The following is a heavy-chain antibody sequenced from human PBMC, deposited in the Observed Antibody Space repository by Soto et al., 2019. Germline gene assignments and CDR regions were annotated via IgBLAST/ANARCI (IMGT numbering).Heavy chain of an antibody. Sequence: GGSLRLSCVASGFTFSTDAMHWVRQAPGKGLEWVSAISSDGNNKDYGDSVKGRFTISRDTSKNTLYLQMNSLRAEDTAVYYCAKDWGVYDGRGDFSDYFDYWGQGTLVTVSS. J-gene: IGHJ4*02. CDR1: GFTFSTDA. CDR2: ISSDGNNK. CDR3: AKDWGVYDGRGDFSDYFDY. V-gene: IGHV3-30*18. D-gene: IGHD3-22*01.